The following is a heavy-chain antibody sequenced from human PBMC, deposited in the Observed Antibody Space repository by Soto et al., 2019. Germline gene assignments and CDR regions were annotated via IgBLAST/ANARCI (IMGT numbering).Heavy chain of an antibody. D-gene: IGHD6-13*01. Sequence: SETLSLTCAVYGGSFSGYYWSWIRQPPGKGLEWIGEINHSGSTNYNPSLKSRVTISVDTSKNQFSLKLSSVTAADTAVYYCARRLAAAGTVDWGQGTLVTVSS. CDR2: INHSGST. J-gene: IGHJ4*02. V-gene: IGHV4-34*01. CDR1: GGSFSGYY. CDR3: ARRLAAAGTVD.